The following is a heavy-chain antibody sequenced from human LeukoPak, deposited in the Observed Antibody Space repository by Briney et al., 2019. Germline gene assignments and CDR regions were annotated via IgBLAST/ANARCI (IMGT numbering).Heavy chain of an antibody. Sequence: GGSLKLSCAASGFTFSSYAMSWVRQAPGKGLEWVSAISGSGGSTYYADSVKGRFTISRDNSKNTLYPQMNSLRAEDTAVYYCARDDYVWGSYHHFDYWGQGTLVTVSS. CDR3: ARDDYVWGSYHHFDY. CDR1: GFTFSSYA. D-gene: IGHD3-16*02. CDR2: ISGSGGST. V-gene: IGHV3-23*01. J-gene: IGHJ4*02.